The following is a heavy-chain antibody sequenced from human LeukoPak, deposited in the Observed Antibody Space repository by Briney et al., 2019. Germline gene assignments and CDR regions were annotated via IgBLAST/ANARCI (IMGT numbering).Heavy chain of an antibody. CDR2: IRYDGSNK. D-gene: IGHD2-2*01. CDR1: GFTFSSYG. CDR3: AKERAGSSTSCPNY. J-gene: IGHJ4*02. V-gene: IGHV3-30*02. Sequence: GGSLRLSCAASGFTFSSYGMHWVRQAPGKGLEWVAFIRYDGSNKYYADSVKGRFTISRDNSKNTLYLQMNSLRAEDTAVYYCAKERAGSSTSCPNYWGQGTLVTVSS.